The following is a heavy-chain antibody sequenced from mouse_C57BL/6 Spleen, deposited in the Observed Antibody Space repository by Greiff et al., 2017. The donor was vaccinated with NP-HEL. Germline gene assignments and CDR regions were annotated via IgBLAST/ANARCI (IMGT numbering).Heavy chain of an antibody. CDR2: ISYDGSN. Sequence: VQLKESGPGLVKPSQSLSLTCSVTGYSITSGYYWNWIRQFPGNKLEWMGYISYDGSNNYNPSLKNRISITRDTSKNQFFLKLNSVTTEDTATYYCARDEWAFAYWGQGTLVTVSA. V-gene: IGHV3-6*01. CDR1: GYSITSGYY. CDR3: ARDEWAFAY. D-gene: IGHD1-3*01. J-gene: IGHJ3*01.